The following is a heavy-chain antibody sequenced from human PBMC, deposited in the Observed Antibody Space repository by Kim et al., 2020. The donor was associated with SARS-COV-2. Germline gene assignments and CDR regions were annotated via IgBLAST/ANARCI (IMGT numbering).Heavy chain of an antibody. CDR1: GFPFSNFA. Sequence: GGSLRLSCAASGFPFSNFAMHWVRQAPGRGLEWVAVISYDRSNKYSAYSVKVQFTISMSNAKTTLNLQLNMMSAENAAVGYYSRTAARTYYYGMYVGG. CDR3: SRTAARTYYYGMYV. CDR2: ISYDRSNK. D-gene: IGHD6-13*01. V-gene: IGHV3-30-3*01. J-gene: IGHJ6*02.